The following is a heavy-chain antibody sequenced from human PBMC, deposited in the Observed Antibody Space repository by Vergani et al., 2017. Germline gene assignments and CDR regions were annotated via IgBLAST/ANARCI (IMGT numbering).Heavy chain of an antibody. D-gene: IGHD2-21*02. V-gene: IGHV4-59*01. CDR3: ARRVVTAFTFDY. Sequence: QVQLQESGPGLVKPSETLSLTCTVSGGSISSYYWSWIRQPPGKGLEWIGYIYYSGSTNYNPSLKSRVTITVDTSKNQFSLKLISVTAADTAVYYCARRVVTAFTFDYWGQGTLVTVSS. CDR1: GGSISSYY. CDR2: IYYSGST. J-gene: IGHJ4*02.